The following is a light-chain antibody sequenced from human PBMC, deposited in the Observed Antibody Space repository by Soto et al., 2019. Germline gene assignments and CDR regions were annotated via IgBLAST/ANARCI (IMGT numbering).Light chain of an antibody. CDR2: DDR. Sequence: SYELTQPPSVSVAPGQTATITCGGNNIGSKSVHWYQQKPGQAPVVVVYDDRDRASGIPERFSGSNSGNTATLTITRVEVGDEADYYCQVGDGSSDHPVVFGGGTK. CDR1: NIGSKS. V-gene: IGLV3-21*02. J-gene: IGLJ2*01. CDR3: QVGDGSSDHPVV.